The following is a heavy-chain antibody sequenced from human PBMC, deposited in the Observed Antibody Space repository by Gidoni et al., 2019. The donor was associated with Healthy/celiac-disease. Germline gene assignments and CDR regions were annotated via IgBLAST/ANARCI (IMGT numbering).Heavy chain of an antibody. V-gene: IGHV4-34*01. J-gene: IGHJ4*02. CDR3: VRVSKYYYDSSGYRDY. D-gene: IGHD3-22*01. CDR2: INHSGST. Sequence: QVQLQQWGAGPLKPSATLSLPCAASGGSFSGYYWSWIRQPPGQGLEWIGEINHSGSTNSNPSLKSRVTISVDTSKSQCSLKLSSVTAADTAVYYCVRVSKYYYDSSGYRDYWGQGTRVTVSS. CDR1: GGSFSGYY.